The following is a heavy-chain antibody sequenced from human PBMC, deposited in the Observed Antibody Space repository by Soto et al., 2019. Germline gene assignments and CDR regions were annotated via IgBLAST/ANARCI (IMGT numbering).Heavy chain of an antibody. Sequence: GGALRLAGAASVFTFSDYYMSWIRQAPGKGLEWISYISGRNTFTQYADSVKGRFTISRDNAKNSLYLQLNSLTAEDTAVYYCARDGGVIIPGAIGGGYGLDVWGQGTTVTVSS. J-gene: IGHJ6*02. CDR1: VFTFSDYY. CDR2: ISGRNTFT. CDR3: ARDGGVIIPGAIGGGYGLDV. V-gene: IGHV3-11*06. D-gene: IGHD2-2*02.